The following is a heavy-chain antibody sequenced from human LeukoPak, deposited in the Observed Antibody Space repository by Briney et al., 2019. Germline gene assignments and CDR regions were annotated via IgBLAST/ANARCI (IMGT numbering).Heavy chain of an antibody. CDR2: MNWNGGST. J-gene: IGHJ6*03. CDR3: AREPQGWSYYYYMDV. D-gene: IGHD2-15*01. V-gene: IGHV3-20*04. Sequence: GGSLRLSCAASGFTFDDYGMSWVRPAPGKGLEWVSGMNWNGGSTGYADSVKGRFTISRDNAKNSLYLQMNSLRAEDTALYYCAREPQGWSYYYYMDVWGKGTTVTVSS. CDR1: GFTFDDYG.